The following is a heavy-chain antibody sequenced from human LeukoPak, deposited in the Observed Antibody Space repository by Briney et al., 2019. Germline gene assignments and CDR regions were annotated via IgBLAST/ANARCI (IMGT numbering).Heavy chain of an antibody. J-gene: IGHJ4*02. CDR2: IYYSGST. CDR3: ARSSWSYDGHFDS. V-gene: IGHV4-28*06. CDR1: GYSISSSNW. D-gene: IGHD1-26*01. Sequence: SDTLSLTCAVSGYSISSSNWWGWIRQPPGKGLEWIGYIYYSGSTNYNPSLKSRVTMSVDTSKNQFSLKLSSVTALDTAVYYCARSSWSYDGHFDSWGQGTLVTVSS.